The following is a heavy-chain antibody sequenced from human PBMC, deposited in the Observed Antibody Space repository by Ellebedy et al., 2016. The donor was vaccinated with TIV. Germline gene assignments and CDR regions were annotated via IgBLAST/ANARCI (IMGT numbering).Heavy chain of an antibody. CDR2: IYYSGST. CDR1: GGSVSSGSYY. J-gene: IGHJ6*02. D-gene: IGHD2-2*01. Sequence: SETLSLXCTVSGGSVSSGSYYWSWIRQPPGKGLEWIGYIYYSGSTNYNPSLKSRVTISVDTSKNQFSLKLSSVTAADTAVYYCARLPSHYYYYGMDVWGQGTTVTVSS. CDR3: ARLPSHYYYYGMDV. V-gene: IGHV4-61*01.